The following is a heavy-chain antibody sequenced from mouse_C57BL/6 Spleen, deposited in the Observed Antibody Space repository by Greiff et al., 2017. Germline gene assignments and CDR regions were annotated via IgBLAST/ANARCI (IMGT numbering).Heavy chain of an antibody. V-gene: IGHV1-42*01. D-gene: IGHD1-1*01. CDR2: INPSTGGT. CDR3: ARSSVRDYAMDY. J-gene: IGHJ4*01. Sequence: EVKLMESGPELVKPGASVKISCKASGYSFTGYYMNWVKQSPEKSLEWIGEINPSTGGTTYNQKFKAKATLTVDKSSSTAYMQLKSLTSEDSAVYYCARSSVRDYAMDYWGQGTSVTVSS. CDR1: GYSFTGYY.